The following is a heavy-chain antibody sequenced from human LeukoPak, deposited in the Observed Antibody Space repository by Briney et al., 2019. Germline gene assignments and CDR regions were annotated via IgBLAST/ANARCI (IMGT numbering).Heavy chain of an antibody. CDR2: IYTNENT. CDR3: ARSSDSSGYYGGGIIDY. CDR1: GGSISIYY. Sequence: SETLSLTCTVSGGSISIYYWNWIRQPAGKGLEWIGRIYTNENTFFNPSLKSRVTMSVDTSKNQFSLQLTSVTAADAAVYYRARSSDSSGYYGGGIIDYWGQGTLVTVSS. D-gene: IGHD6-19*01. V-gene: IGHV4-4*07. J-gene: IGHJ4*02.